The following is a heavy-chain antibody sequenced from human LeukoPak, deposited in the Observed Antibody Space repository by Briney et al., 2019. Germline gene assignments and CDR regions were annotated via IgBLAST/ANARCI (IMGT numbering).Heavy chain of an antibody. CDR3: AKVSESYSNYYYGMDV. Sequence: GRSLRLSCAASGFTFNNYGMHWVRQAPGKGLEWVAVISYEGSNRKYADSVKGRFTISRDDFRNTLYLQMNSLRAEDTAVYYCAKVSESYSNYYYGMDVWGQGITVTVS. V-gene: IGHV3-30*18. CDR2: ISYEGSNR. CDR1: GFTFNNYG. D-gene: IGHD3-10*01. J-gene: IGHJ6*02.